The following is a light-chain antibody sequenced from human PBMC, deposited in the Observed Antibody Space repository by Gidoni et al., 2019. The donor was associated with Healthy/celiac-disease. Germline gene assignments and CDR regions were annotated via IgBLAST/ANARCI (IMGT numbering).Light chain of an antibody. J-gene: IGKJ4*01. CDR2: DVS. CDR1: HDITNY. Sequence: DIQMTQSPSSLSASVGDRVTIACQASHDITNYLNWYQQKPGKDPKLLIYDVSNLEAGVTSRFSGSGSGTDFTFTISSLQPEDIATYYCQQYDNLPLTFGGGTKVEIK. CDR3: QQYDNLPLT. V-gene: IGKV1-33*01.